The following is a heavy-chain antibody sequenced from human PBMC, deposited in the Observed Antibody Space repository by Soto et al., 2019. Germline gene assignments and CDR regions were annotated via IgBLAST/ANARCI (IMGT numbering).Heavy chain of an antibody. CDR2: AYHSGST. J-gene: IGHJ4*02. D-gene: IGHD3-10*01. CDR3: ARSPPSSYYGGSGTFDY. V-gene: IGHV4-4*02. CDR1: GGFTSTNNW. Sequence: QLQLQESGPGLVRPSGTLSLTCAVSGGFTSTNNWWSWGRQPPGKGLEWIGDAYHSGSTEYNPSLKSRVSISVDKSKNQISLKLTSATAADTAVYYCARSPPSSYYGGSGTFDYWGQGTLVTVSS.